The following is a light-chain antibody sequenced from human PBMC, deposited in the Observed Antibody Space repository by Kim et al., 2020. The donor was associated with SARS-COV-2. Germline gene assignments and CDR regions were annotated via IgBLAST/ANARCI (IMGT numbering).Light chain of an antibody. V-gene: IGLV4-69*01. Sequence: SVKLTCTLSSGHSNYAIAWHQQQPEKGPRYLMKVNSDGSHSKGDGIPDRFSGSSSGAERYLSISSLQSEDEADYFCQTWGTGIWVFGGGTQLTVL. CDR1: SGHSNYA. CDR3: QTWGTGIWV. J-gene: IGLJ3*02. CDR2: VNSDGSH.